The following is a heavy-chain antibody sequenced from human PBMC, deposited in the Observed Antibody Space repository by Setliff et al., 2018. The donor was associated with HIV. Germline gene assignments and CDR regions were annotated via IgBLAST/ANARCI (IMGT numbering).Heavy chain of an antibody. Sequence: ASVKVSCKASGYTFTSYGISWVRQAPGQGLEWMGWINAYNGNTNYAQKLQGRVTMTTDTSTSTGYMELRSLRSDDTAVYYCARDGPYVAVLIRAFDIWGQGTMVTVSS. J-gene: IGHJ3*02. D-gene: IGHD3-16*01. CDR3: ARDGPYVAVLIRAFDI. CDR2: INAYNGNT. V-gene: IGHV1-18*01. CDR1: GYTFTSYG.